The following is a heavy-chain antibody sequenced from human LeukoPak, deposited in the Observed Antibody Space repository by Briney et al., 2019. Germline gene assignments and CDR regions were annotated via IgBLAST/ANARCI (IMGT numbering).Heavy chain of an antibody. V-gene: IGHV4-34*01. CDR2: INHSGST. D-gene: IGHD2-15*01. CDR1: GRSFSGYY. J-gene: IGHJ5*02. CDR3: ARGPHFGNCSGGSCYSSNWFDP. Sequence: SETLSLTCAVYGRSFSGYYWSWIRQPPGKGLEWIGEINHSGSTNYNPSLKSRVTISVDTSKNQFSLKLSSVTAANTAVYYCARGPHFGNCSGGSCYSSNWFDPWGQGTLVTVSS.